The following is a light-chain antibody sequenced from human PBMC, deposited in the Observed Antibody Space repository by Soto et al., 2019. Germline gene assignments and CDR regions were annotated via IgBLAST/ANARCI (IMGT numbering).Light chain of an antibody. J-gene: IGKJ4*01. CDR3: QQYDNSLT. V-gene: IGKV3-20*01. Sequence: EIVLTQSPGTLSLSPGERATLSCRASQSVSSYLAWYQQKPGQAPRLLIYGASSRATGIPDRSSGSGSGTDFTLTISRLEPEDFAVYYCQQYDNSLTFGGGTKVEIK. CDR2: GAS. CDR1: QSVSSY.